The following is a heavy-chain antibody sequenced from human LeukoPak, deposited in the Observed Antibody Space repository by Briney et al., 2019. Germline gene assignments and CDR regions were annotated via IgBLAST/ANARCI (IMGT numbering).Heavy chain of an antibody. Sequence: SETLSLTCAVSGGSISSGTYYWSWLRQHPGKGLEWIGYIYYSGTTYYNPSFESRVTISLDTSKKQFSLKLNSVTAADTAVYYCAGFSSSWVFDYWGQGTLVTASS. CDR3: AGFSSSWVFDY. D-gene: IGHD6-13*01. CDR1: GGSISSGTYY. CDR2: IYYSGTT. V-gene: IGHV4-31*11. J-gene: IGHJ4*02.